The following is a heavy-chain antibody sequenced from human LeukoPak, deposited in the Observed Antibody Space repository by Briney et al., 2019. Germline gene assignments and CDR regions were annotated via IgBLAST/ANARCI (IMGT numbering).Heavy chain of an antibody. CDR3: ARDRYEYDSSTYFGCYA. Sequence: GGSLRLSCAASGFTFSTFWMSWVRQAPGKGLEWVANIKQDGSEKYYVDSVKGRFTISRDNAKNSLYLQMNSLRAEDTAVYYCARDRYEYDSSTYFGCYAWGLGTLVTVSS. CDR1: GFTFSTFW. V-gene: IGHV3-7*01. CDR2: IKQDGSEK. J-gene: IGHJ5*02. D-gene: IGHD3-22*01.